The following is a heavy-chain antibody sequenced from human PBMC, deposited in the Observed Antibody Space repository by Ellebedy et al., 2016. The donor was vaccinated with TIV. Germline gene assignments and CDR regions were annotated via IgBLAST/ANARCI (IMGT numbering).Heavy chain of an antibody. Sequence: SETLSLTCTVSGGSISSRSYYWGWIRQPPGKGLEWIGSIYYSGSTYYNPSLKSRITISVDTSKNQFSLKLSSVTAADTAMYYCTRGGGSYSDYWGQGTLVTVSS. D-gene: IGHD1-26*01. CDR3: TRGGGSYSDY. CDR1: GGSISSRSYY. V-gene: IGHV4-39*07. J-gene: IGHJ4*02. CDR2: IYYSGST.